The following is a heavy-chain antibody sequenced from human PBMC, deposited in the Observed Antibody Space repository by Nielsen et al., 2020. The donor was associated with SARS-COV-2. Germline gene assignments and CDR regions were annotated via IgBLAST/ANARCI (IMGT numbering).Heavy chain of an antibody. V-gene: IGHV5-51*01. CDR1: GSSFPTYG. Sequence: GGSLRLSGKGPGSSFPTYGIGWVAQMPGKGLEWMGIIYPGDSDTRYSPSFQGQVTISADKSISTAYLQWSSLKASDTAKYYCARHTRSSSSFYYYYYMYVWGKGTTVTVSS. D-gene: IGHD6-6*01. J-gene: IGHJ6*03. CDR2: IYPGDSDT. CDR3: ARHTRSSSSFYYYYYMYV.